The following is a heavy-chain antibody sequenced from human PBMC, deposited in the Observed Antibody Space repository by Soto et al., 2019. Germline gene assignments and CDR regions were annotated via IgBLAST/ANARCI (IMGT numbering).Heavy chain of an antibody. V-gene: IGHV1-69-2*01. CDR3: ATTNRARLNRFDP. CDR2: IDPEDGET. CDR1: GYIFTDYY. Sequence: ASVKVSCKVSGYIFTDYYMHWVQQAPGKGLEWMGLIDPEDGETVYAEKFQGRVTITADTSIETAYMELSGLRSADTAVYYCATTNRARLNRFDPWGQGTLVTVSS. J-gene: IGHJ5*02.